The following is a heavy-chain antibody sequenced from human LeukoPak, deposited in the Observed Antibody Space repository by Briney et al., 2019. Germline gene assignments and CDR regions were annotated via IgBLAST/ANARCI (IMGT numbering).Heavy chain of an antibody. V-gene: IGHV4-39*07. J-gene: IGHJ4*02. CDR1: GGSISSSSYY. CDR3: ARGLYYYDSSGYYAPIDY. D-gene: IGHD3-22*01. CDR2: IYYSGSA. Sequence: SETLSLTCTVSGGSISSSSYYWGWLRQPPGKGLEWIGSIYYSGSAYYNPSLKSRVTISVDTSKNQFSLKLSSVTAADTAVYYCARGLYYYDSSGYYAPIDYWGQGTLVTVSS.